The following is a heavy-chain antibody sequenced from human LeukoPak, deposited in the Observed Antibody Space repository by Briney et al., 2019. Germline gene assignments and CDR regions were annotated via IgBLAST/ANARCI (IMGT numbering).Heavy chain of an antibody. Sequence: GGSLRLSCAASGFTFSSYGMHWVRQAPGKGLEWVAVISYDGSNKYYADSVKGRFTISRDNAKNSLYLQMNSLRAEDTAVYYCASGGYCSSTNCYIDYWGQGTLVTVSS. D-gene: IGHD2-2*02. J-gene: IGHJ4*02. V-gene: IGHV3-33*05. CDR1: GFTFSSYG. CDR3: ASGGYCSSTNCYIDY. CDR2: ISYDGSNK.